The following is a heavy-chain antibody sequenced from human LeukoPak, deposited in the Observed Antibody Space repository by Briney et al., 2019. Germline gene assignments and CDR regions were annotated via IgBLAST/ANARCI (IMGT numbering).Heavy chain of an antibody. CDR3: ARLSNYGGNSGDDY. CDR1: GGTFSSYA. CDR2: IIPIFGTA. Sequence: ASVKVSCKASGGTFSSYAISWVRQAPGQGLEWMGGIIPIFGTANYAQKFQGRVTITTDESTSTAYMELSNLRSEDTAVYYCARLSNYGGNSGDDYWGQGTLVTVSS. J-gene: IGHJ4*02. V-gene: IGHV1-69*05. D-gene: IGHD4-23*01.